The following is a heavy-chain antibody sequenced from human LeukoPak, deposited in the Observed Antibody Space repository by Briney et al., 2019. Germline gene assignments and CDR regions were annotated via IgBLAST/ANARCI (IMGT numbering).Heavy chain of an antibody. Sequence: SETLSLTCAVYGGSFSGYYWSWIRQPPGKGLEWIGYISYSGSTNYNPSLKSRVTISVDTSKNQFSLILSSVTTADTAVYYCAREVVAAAGTVDYWGQGTLVTVSS. J-gene: IGHJ4*02. CDR2: ISYSGST. CDR3: AREVVAAAGTVDY. D-gene: IGHD6-13*01. CDR1: GGSFSGYY. V-gene: IGHV4-59*01.